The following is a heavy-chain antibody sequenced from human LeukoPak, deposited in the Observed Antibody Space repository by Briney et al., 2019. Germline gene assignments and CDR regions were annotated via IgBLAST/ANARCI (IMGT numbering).Heavy chain of an antibody. J-gene: IGHJ4*02. V-gene: IGHV4-39*07. CDR3: CRARGQLVR. D-gene: IGHD6-6*01. CDR1: GGSISSSSYY. CDR2: IYYSGST. Sequence: SETLSLTCTVSGGSISSSSYYWGWIRQPPGKGLEWIGSIYYSGSTYYNPSLKSRVTISVDTSKNQFSLKLSSVTAADTAVYYCCRARGQLVRWGQGTLVTVSS.